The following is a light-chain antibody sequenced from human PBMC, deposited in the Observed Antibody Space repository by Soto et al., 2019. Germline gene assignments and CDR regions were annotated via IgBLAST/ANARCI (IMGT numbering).Light chain of an antibody. V-gene: IGLV2-14*01. Sequence: QSALTQPASVSGSPGQSITISCTGTSSDVGGYNYVSWYQQHPGKAPKLMIYEVSNRPSGVSNRFSGSKSGNTASLTISGLQAEDEADYYCCSYAGSSFWVFGTGTKVTVL. CDR2: EVS. CDR3: CSYAGSSFWV. J-gene: IGLJ1*01. CDR1: SSDVGGYNY.